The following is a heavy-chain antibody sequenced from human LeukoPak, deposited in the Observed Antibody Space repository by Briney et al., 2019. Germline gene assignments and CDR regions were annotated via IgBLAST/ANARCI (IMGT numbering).Heavy chain of an antibody. D-gene: IGHD1-26*01. J-gene: IGHJ6*02. V-gene: IGHV1-24*01. CDR1: GYTLTELS. Sequence: ASVRVSFKVSGYTLTELSMHWVRQAPGKGLEWMGGFDPEDGETIYAQKFQGRVTMTEDTSTDTAYMELSSLRSEDTAVYYCAREGQLVGPTPKVHYYGMDFWGQGTTVTVSS. CDR2: FDPEDGET. CDR3: AREGQLVGPTPKVHYYGMDF.